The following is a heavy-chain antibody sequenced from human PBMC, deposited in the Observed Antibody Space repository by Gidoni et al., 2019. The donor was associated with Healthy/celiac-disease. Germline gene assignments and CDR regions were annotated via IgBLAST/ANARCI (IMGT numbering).Heavy chain of an antibody. Sequence: EVQLVESGGGLVKPGGSLSLSCASSGLPFSSYSMNWVRQAPGKGLEWVSSIRSSSSYIYYADSVKGRFTISRDNAKNSLYLQMNSLRAEDTAVYYCARARGYCSGGSCRDYYGMDVWGQGTTVTVSS. CDR1: GLPFSSYS. CDR2: IRSSSSYI. V-gene: IGHV3-21*01. CDR3: ARARGYCSGGSCRDYYGMDV. D-gene: IGHD2-15*01. J-gene: IGHJ6*02.